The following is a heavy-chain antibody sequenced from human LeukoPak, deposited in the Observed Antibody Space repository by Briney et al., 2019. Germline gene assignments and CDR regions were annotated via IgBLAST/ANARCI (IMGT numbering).Heavy chain of an antibody. CDR2: IYHSGST. CDR1: GYSISSGYY. V-gene: IGHV4-38-2*02. Sequence: SETLSLTCTVSGYSISSGYYWDWIRQPPGKGLEWIGAIYHSGSTYYNPSLRSRVTISVDTSKNQFSLKLTSLTAADTAVYYCAREYDYWSLGTLVTVSS. CDR3: AREYDY. J-gene: IGHJ4*01.